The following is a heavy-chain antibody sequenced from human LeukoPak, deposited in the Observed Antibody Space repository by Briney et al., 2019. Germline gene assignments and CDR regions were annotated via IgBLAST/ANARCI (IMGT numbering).Heavy chain of an antibody. CDR2: ISYDGSNK. CDR3: TKPSFGGSYYFFDY. Sequence: PGRSLRLSCAASGFTFSSYGMHWVRQAPGKGLEWMAVISYDGSNKYYADSVKGRFTISRDNSKNTLYLQMNSLRAEDTAVYYCTKPSFGGSYYFFDYWGQGTLVTVST. CDR1: GFTFSSYG. J-gene: IGHJ4*02. D-gene: IGHD2-15*01. V-gene: IGHV3-30*18.